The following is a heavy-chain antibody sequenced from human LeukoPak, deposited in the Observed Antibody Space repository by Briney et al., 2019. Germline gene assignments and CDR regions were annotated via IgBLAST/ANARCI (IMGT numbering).Heavy chain of an antibody. CDR2: ISSSSSYI. CDR3: ARVGVAARNTGFDY. V-gene: IGHV3-21*01. J-gene: IGHJ4*02. CDR1: GFTFNSYS. Sequence: GGSLRLSCAASGFTFNSYSMNWVRQAPGKGLEWVSSISSSSSYIYYADSVKGRFTISRDNAKNSLYLQMNSLRAEDTAVYYCARVGVAARNTGFDYWGQGTLVTVSS. D-gene: IGHD6-6*01.